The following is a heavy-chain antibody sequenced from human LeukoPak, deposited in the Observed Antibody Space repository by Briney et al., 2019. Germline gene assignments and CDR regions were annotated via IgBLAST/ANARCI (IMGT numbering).Heavy chain of an antibody. Sequence: PGGSLRLSCSASGFTFSTHNMNWVRQAPGKGLEWVSSITFSSDYIYYADSVKGRFTISRDNAKNSLYLQMNSLRAEDTAVYYCASNFRYLDVWGKGITVTVSS. CDR1: GFTFSTHN. CDR3: ASNFRYLDV. D-gene: IGHD3-9*01. CDR2: ITFSSDYI. J-gene: IGHJ6*04. V-gene: IGHV3-21*01.